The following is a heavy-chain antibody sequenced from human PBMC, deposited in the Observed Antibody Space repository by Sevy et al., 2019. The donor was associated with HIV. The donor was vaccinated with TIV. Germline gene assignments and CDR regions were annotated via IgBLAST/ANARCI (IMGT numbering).Heavy chain of an antibody. J-gene: IGHJ4*02. Sequence: ASVKVSCKASGYTFTRYYMHWVRQAPGHGLEWMGIINPSGGSTSYAQKFQGRVTMTRDTSTSTVYMELSSLRSEDTAVYYCARGPLYGSGNFYYFDYWGQGTLVTVSS. CDR3: ARGPLYGSGNFYYFDY. CDR2: INPSGGST. D-gene: IGHD3-10*01. CDR1: GYTFTRYY. V-gene: IGHV1-46*01.